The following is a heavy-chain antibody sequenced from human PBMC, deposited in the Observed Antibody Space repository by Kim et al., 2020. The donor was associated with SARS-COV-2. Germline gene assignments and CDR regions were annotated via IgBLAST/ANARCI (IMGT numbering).Heavy chain of an antibody. Sequence: YTDSVNSRFTICRDNNRNALYLQMNRVRSEDAAVYFCAKDTPFSSDVLESWGQGTLVTVSS. D-gene: IGHD2-2*01. J-gene: IGHJ4*02. V-gene: IGHV3-43*01. CDR3: AKDTPFSSDVLES.